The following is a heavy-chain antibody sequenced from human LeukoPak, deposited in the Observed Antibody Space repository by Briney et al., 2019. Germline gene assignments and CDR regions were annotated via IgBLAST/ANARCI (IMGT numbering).Heavy chain of an antibody. CDR1: GFTFDDYA. D-gene: IGHD5-24*01. V-gene: IGHV3-7*01. Sequence: PGRSLRLSCAASGFTFDDYAMHWFRQAPGKGLEWVATIKKDGSEQYYVDSMKGRFTISRDNAENSVYLQINSLRAEDTAVYYCARDLGWLQSDYWGQGTLVTVSS. J-gene: IGHJ4*02. CDR2: IKKDGSEQ. CDR3: ARDLGWLQSDY.